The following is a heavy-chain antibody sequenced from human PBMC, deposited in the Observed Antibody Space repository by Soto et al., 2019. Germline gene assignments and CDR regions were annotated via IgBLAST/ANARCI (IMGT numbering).Heavy chain of an antibody. Sequence: SETLSLTCTVSGGSINFFHLSWIRQPAGKGLEWIGRIYSTGTSNYNPALESRVTMSVDTSMNQVSLKLSSVTAADTAVYYCARSDSSGYYYAPRYFDLWGRGTLVTVSS. CDR2: IYSTGTS. CDR1: GGSINFFH. D-gene: IGHD3-22*01. CDR3: ARSDSSGYYYAPRYFDL. V-gene: IGHV4-4*07. J-gene: IGHJ2*01.